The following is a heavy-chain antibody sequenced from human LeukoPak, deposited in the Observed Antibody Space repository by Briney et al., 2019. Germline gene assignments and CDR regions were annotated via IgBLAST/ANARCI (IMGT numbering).Heavy chain of an antibody. V-gene: IGHV3-53*01. Sequence: PGGSLRLSCAASGFTVSSNYMSWVRQAPGKGLEWASVIYSGGSTYYADSVKGRFTICRDNSKNTLYLQMNSLRAEDTAVYYCAREKSYYYGMDVWGQGTTVTVSS. J-gene: IGHJ6*02. CDR2: IYSGGST. CDR3: AREKSYYYGMDV. CDR1: GFTVSSNY.